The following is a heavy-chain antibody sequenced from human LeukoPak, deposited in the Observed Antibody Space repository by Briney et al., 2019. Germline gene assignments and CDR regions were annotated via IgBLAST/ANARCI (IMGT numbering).Heavy chain of an antibody. CDR1: GFTFSGFW. V-gene: IGHV3-7*01. D-gene: IGHD6-19*01. CDR3: ARVAGTKCFDY. CDR2: INSDGSEG. J-gene: IGHJ4*02. Sequence: GGSLRLSCAVSGFTFSGFWMSWSRQAPGKGLEWVASINSDGSEGYYADVVKGRFTISRDNAKNSLYLQINSLRAEDTAVYYCARVAGTKCFDYWGQGTLVTVSS.